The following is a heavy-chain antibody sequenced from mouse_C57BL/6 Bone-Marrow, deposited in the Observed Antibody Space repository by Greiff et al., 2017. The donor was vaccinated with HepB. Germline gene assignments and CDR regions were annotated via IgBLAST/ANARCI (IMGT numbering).Heavy chain of an antibody. CDR3: ARDEGNYYGSYWYFDV. V-gene: IGHV3-6*01. J-gene: IGHJ1*03. CDR2: ISYDGSN. Sequence: EVQLQQSGPGLVKPSQSLSLTCSVTGYSITSGYYWNWIRQFPGNKLEWMGYISYDGSNNYNPSLKNRISITRDTSKNQFFLKLNSVTTEDTATYYCARDEGNYYGSYWYFDVWGTGTTVTVSS. D-gene: IGHD1-1*01. CDR1: GYSITSGYY.